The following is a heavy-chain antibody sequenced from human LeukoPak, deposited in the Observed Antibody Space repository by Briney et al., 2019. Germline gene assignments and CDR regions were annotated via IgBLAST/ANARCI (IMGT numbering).Heavy chain of an antibody. CDR2: ISSSGTTT. CDR3: TRLAVATPGVDP. D-gene: IGHD2-21*01. Sequence: PRGPRRLFCAASVHPFSVFEMYWARQSPGKGLEWVSYISSSGTTTYYAYSVKGRFTISRDNAMSSLYLQMNSLRAEDTAVYYCTRLAVATPGVDPWGQGTLVTVSS. V-gene: IGHV3-48*03. CDR1: VHPFSVFE. J-gene: IGHJ5*02.